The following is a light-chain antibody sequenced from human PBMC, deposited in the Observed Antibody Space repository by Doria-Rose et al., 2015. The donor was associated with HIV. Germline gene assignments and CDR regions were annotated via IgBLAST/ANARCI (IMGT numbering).Light chain of an antibody. CDR3: QSYDGSLSGYV. CDR1: SSNIGAGYD. CDR2: GNI. V-gene: IGLV1-40*01. Sequence: QTVVTQEPSVSEAPGQRVTISCTGSSSNIGAGYDVHWYQQLPGTAPKLPICGNINRPSGVPDRISGSKSGTSASLAITGLQAEDEADYYCQSYDGSLSGYVFGTGTRVTVL. J-gene: IGLJ1*01.